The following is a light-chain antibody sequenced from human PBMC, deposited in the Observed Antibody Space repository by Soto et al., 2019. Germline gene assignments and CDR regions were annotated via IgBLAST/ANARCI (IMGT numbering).Light chain of an antibody. CDR1: QGISSY. CDR2: AAS. Sequence: DIQLTQSPSFLSSSLGDRVTITCRASQGISSYLAWYQQKPGKAPKLLIYAASTLQSGVPSRFSGSGSGTEFTLTISSLKNDDFATYYCQQYNSYLWTFGQGTKVDIK. CDR3: QQYNSYLWT. V-gene: IGKV1-9*01. J-gene: IGKJ1*01.